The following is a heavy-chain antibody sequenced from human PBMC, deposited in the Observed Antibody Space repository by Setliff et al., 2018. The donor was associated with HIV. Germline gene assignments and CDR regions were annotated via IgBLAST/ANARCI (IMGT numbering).Heavy chain of an antibody. CDR1: GGSFSNYY. CDR3: AAFLVSPVTTQDY. J-gene: IGHJ4*02. D-gene: IGHD4-17*01. V-gene: IGHV4-34*01. CDR2: LSPSGTT. Sequence: SETLSLTCTVYGGSFSNYYTHWIRQPPGKGLEWIGELSPSGTTRPNPSLQSRVIISLDTSKNQSSLKLTSVTAADTAMYYCAAFLVSPVTTQDYWGQGTPVTVSS.